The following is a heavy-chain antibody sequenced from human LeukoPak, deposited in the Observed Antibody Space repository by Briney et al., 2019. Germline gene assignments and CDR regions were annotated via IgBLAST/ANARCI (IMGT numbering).Heavy chain of an antibody. D-gene: IGHD6-19*01. J-gene: IGHJ4*01. CDR3: ARYGYNSALDY. V-gene: IGHV3-74*01. CDR1: GFTFGNYW. CDR2: INTDGSST. Sequence: PGGSLRLSCAASGFTFGNYWMHWVRQAPGKGLVWVSRINTDGSSTNYADSVKGRFTISRDNAKNSLYLHINSLRAEDTAVYYCARYGYNSALDYWGQGTLVTVSS.